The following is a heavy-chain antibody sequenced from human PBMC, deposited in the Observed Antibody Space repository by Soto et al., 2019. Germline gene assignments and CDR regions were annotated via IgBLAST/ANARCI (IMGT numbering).Heavy chain of an antibody. CDR3: ARGGGYTYYFDD. CDR2: IYYSGSI. J-gene: IGHJ4*02. Sequence: SETLSLTCTVSGGSISSYYWSWIRQPPGKGLEWIGYIYYSGSINYNPSLKSRVTISVDTSKNQFSLKLSSVTAADTAVYYCARGGGYTYYFDDWGQGTLVT. V-gene: IGHV4-59*08. CDR1: GGSISSYY. D-gene: IGHD5-12*01.